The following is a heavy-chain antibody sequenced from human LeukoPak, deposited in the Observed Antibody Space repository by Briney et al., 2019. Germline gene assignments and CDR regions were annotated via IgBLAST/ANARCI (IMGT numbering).Heavy chain of an antibody. Sequence: ASVKVSCKASGYTFTSYDINWVRQATGQGLEWMGWMNPNSGNTGYAQKFQGRVTITRNTSISTAYMEPSSLRSEDTAVYYCARFSYDFWMDPWGQGTLVTVSS. V-gene: IGHV1-8*01. CDR3: ARFSYDFWMDP. J-gene: IGHJ5*02. CDR2: MNPNSGNT. CDR1: GYTFTSYD. D-gene: IGHD3-3*01.